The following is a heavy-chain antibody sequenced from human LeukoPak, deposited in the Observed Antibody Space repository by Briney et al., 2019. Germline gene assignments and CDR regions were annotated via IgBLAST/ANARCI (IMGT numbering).Heavy chain of an antibody. D-gene: IGHD2-15*01. V-gene: IGHV3-7*01. Sequence: PGGSLRLSCAASGFTFSNYWMSWVRQPPGKGLELVANIKEDGSEKYYVDSVKGRFIISRDSAKSSLYLQMNSLRAEDTAWYYCARAPGSYFDYWGQGTLVTVSS. J-gene: IGHJ4*02. CDR3: ARAPGSYFDY. CDR1: GFTFSNYW. CDR2: IKEDGSEK.